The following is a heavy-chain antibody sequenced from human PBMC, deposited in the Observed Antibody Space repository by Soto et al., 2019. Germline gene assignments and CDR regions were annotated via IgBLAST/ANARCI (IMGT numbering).Heavy chain of an antibody. Sequence: EVQLSESGGGLAQPGGSLRLSCAASGFTFSSYAMSWVRQAPGKGLEWVSAISGSGGSTYYADSVKGRFTIPRDNSKNTLYLQMDCLRAEDAAVYDCAKSIGYCSSTTYYIPRYAYYWGPGTLVPVSS. V-gene: IGHV3-23*01. CDR1: GFTFSSYA. CDR3: AKSIGYCSSTTYYIPRYAYY. J-gene: IGHJ4*02. CDR2: ISGSGGST. D-gene: IGHD2-2*02.